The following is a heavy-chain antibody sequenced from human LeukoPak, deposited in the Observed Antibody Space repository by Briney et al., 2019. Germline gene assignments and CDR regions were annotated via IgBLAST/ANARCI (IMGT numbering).Heavy chain of an antibody. CDR2: IYSGGNT. V-gene: IGHV3-66*01. CDR3: AKLYSRSSAVY. Sequence: GGSLTLSCAASGFTVSSNYMSWDRQAPGKGLEWVSVIYSGGNTYYADSVKGRFTISRDNSTNTLYLQMNSLRAEDTAVYYCAKLYSRSSAVYWGQRTLVTVSS. J-gene: IGHJ1*01. CDR1: GFTVSSNY. D-gene: IGHD6-6*01.